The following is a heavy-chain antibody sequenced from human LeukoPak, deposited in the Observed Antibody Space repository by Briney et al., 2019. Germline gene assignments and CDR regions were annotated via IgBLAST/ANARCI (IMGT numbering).Heavy chain of an antibody. CDR2: ISYDGSNK. D-gene: IGHD5-12*01. V-gene: IGHV3-30*18. CDR1: GFTFSSYG. Sequence: GGSLRLSCAASGFTFSSYGMHWVRLAPGKGLEWVAVISYDGSNKYYADSVKGRFTISRDNSKNTLYLQMNSLRAEDTAVYYCAKHPRGYSGYDYYFDYWGQGTLVTVSS. J-gene: IGHJ4*02. CDR3: AKHPRGYSGYDYYFDY.